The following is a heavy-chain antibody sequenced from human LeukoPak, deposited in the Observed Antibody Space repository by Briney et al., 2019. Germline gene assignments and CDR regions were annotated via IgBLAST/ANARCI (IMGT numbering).Heavy chain of an antibody. CDR2: IYYSGSI. CDR1: GGSISGYY. J-gene: IGHJ4*02. Sequence: SETLSLTCTVSGGSISGYYWSWIRQPPGKGLEWIGYIYYSGSINYNPSLKSRVTISVDTSKNQFSLKLSSVTAADTAVYYCARVPAYYYDSSGYYYFDYWGQGTLVTVSS. D-gene: IGHD3-22*01. V-gene: IGHV4-59*08. CDR3: ARVPAYYYDSSGYYYFDY.